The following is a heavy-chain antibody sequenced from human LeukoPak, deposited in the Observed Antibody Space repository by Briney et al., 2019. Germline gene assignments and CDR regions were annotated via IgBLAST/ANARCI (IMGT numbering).Heavy chain of an antibody. V-gene: IGHV3-23*01. CDR2: ISGSGDST. CDR3: ARGALTEYDILTQCDY. J-gene: IGHJ4*02. D-gene: IGHD3-9*01. CDR1: ALTFSNYA. Sequence: PGGSLRLSCAASALTFSNYAMSWVRQAPGKGLEWVSSISGSGDSTYYADSVKGRFTISRDNAKNSLYLQMNSLRADDTAVYYCARGALTEYDILTQCDYWGQGTLVTVSS.